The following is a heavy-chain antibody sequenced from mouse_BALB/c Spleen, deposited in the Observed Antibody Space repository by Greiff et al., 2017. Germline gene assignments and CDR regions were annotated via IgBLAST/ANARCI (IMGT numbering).Heavy chain of an antibody. CDR1: GYTFTDYN. D-gene: IGHD2-1*01. V-gene: IGHV1-18*01. Sequence: VQLQQSGPELVKPGASVKIPCKASGYTFTDYNMDWVKQSHGKSLEWIGAINPNNGGTIYNQKFKGKATLTVDKSSSTAYMELRSLTSEDTAVYYCERRRYYGNYYAMDYWGQGTSVTVSS. CDR3: ERRRYYGNYYAMDY. J-gene: IGHJ4*01. CDR2: INPNNGGT.